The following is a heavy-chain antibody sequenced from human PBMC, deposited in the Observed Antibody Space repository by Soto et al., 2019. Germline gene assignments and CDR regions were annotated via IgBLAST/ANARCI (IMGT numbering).Heavy chain of an antibody. CDR3: ARDGTYNWV. V-gene: IGHV3-66*01. Sequence: ELQLVASGGGLVQPGGSLRLSWEASGFTVRKISLRGFRQAPGKGLEWVSLIYSGGDTYYADSVKGRFTISRDNSKNTLYLQMNSLRAEDTAVYYCARDGTYNWVGGQGILVTVSS. D-gene: IGHD1-1*01. CDR1: GFTVRKIS. J-gene: IGHJ4*02. CDR2: IYSGGDT.